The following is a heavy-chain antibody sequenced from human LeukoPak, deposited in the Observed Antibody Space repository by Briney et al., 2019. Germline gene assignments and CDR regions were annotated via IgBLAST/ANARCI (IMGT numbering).Heavy chain of an antibody. Sequence: PSETLSLTCTVSGGSISSSSYYWGWIRQPRGKGLEWIGSIYYSGSTYYNPSLKSRVTISVDTSKNQFSLKLSSVTAADTAVYYCARRGIAAAGTGYWGQGTLVTVSS. CDR3: ARRGIAAAGTGY. CDR1: GGSISSSSYY. D-gene: IGHD6-13*01. CDR2: IYYSGST. V-gene: IGHV4-39*01. J-gene: IGHJ4*02.